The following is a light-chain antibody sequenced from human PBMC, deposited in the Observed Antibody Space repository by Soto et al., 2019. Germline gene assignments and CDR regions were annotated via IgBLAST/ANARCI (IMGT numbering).Light chain of an antibody. CDR3: QQRSNWPWT. CDR2: DAS. J-gene: IGKJ1*01. Sequence: EIVLTQSPATLSLSPGERATLSCRASQSVSSYLAWYQQKPGQAPRLLIYDASNRATGIPARFSGSGSGTDFTLTISSLEPDDFAVYYCQQRSNWPWTFGQGTKVEIQ. V-gene: IGKV3-11*01. CDR1: QSVSSY.